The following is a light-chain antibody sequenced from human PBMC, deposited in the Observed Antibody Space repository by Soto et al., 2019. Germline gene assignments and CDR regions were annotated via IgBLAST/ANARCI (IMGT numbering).Light chain of an antibody. V-gene: IGLV4-60*02. Sequence: QPVLTQSSSVSASLGSSVKLTCTLSSGHSSYIIAWPQQQPGKAPRYLMKLEGSGSYNKGGGVPDRFSGSSSGADRYLTISNHQYEEEADYYCETWDSNTRVFGGGTKLTVL. CDR2: LEGSGSY. J-gene: IGLJ3*02. CDR3: ETWDSNTRV. CDR1: SGHSSYI.